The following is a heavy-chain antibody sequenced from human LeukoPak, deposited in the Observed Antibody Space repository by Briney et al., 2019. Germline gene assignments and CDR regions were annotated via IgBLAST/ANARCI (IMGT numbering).Heavy chain of an antibody. D-gene: IGHD1-7*01. J-gene: IGHJ3*02. CDR2: INPNSGGT. CDR3: ATGKPLGTTASDAFDI. CDR1: GYTFTSYG. V-gene: IGHV1-2*02. Sequence: ASVKVSCKASGYTFTSYGISWVRQAPGQGLEWMGWINPNSGGTISAQKFQGRVTMTRDTSISTAYMELSRLTSDDTAVYYCATGKPLGTTASDAFDIWGQGTMVTVSS.